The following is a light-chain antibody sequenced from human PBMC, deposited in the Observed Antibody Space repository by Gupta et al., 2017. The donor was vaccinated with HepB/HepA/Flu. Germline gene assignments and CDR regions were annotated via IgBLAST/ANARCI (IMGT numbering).Light chain of an antibody. CDR3: QQYGSSPRT. J-gene: IGKJ1*01. Sequence: EIVLTQSPGTLSLSPGERATLSCRASQSVSSSYLAWYQQKPGQAPRLLIYGASSRATGLPDRFSGSGSGTXFTLTIXRLEPEDFAVYYCQQYGSSPRTFGXGTKVEIK. V-gene: IGKV3-20*01. CDR2: GAS. CDR1: QSVSSSY.